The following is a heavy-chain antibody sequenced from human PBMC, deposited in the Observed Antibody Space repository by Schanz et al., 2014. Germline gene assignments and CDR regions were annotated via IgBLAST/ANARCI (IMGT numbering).Heavy chain of an antibody. V-gene: IGHV1-2*06. CDR2: IYPNSGGT. D-gene: IGHD6-19*01. CDR1: GYTFTGYY. J-gene: IGHJ4*02. CDR3: ARGLVRYFDF. Sequence: QVQLVQSGAEVKKPGASVKVSCKASGYTFTGYYLHWVRQAPGQGLEWMGRIYPNSGGTMYAEKFQGRVTVTRDTSTSTAYMELRSLRSGDTAVYYCARGLVRYFDFWGQGSLVTVSS.